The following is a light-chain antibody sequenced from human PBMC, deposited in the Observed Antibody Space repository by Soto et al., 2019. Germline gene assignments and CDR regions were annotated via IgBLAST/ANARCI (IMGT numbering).Light chain of an antibody. CDR1: HDINSL. V-gene: IGKV1-27*01. CDR3: QRYSSGPLT. Sequence: DIQMTQSPSSLSASVGGTVTITCRASHDINSLLAWYQQKPGKSPKLLISGASTLQSGVPSRFSGAGFATEFTLTITNLQPEDVAVYYCQRYSSGPLTFVGGTKVELK. J-gene: IGKJ4*01. CDR2: GAS.